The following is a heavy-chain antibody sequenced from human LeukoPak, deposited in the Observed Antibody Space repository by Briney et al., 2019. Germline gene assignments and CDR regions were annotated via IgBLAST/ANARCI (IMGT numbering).Heavy chain of an antibody. Sequence: GGSLRLSCAASGFTFSSYAMSWVRQAPGKGLEWVSAISGSGDSTYYGDPVKGRFTISRGNSKNTLYLQMNSLRAEDTAVYYCAKTRPLDSSSWSHGDYWGQGTLVTVSS. D-gene: IGHD6-13*01. CDR3: AKTRPLDSSSWSHGDY. CDR1: GFTFSSYA. CDR2: ISGSGDST. V-gene: IGHV3-23*01. J-gene: IGHJ4*02.